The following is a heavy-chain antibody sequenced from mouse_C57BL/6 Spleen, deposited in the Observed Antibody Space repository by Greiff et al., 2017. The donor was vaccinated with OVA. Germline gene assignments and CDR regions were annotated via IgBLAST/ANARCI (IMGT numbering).Heavy chain of an antibody. CDR3: AIDDDYDPFGY. D-gene: IGHD2-4*01. Sequence: KQRPGQGLEWIGRIHPSDSDTNYNQKFKGKATLTVDKSSSTAYMQLSSLTSEDSAVYYCAIDDDYDPFGYWGQGTTLTVSS. J-gene: IGHJ2*01. CDR2: IHPSDSDT. V-gene: IGHV1-74*01.